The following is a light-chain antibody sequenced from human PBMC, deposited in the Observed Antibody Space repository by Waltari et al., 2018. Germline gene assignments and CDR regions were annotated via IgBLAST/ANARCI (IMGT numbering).Light chain of an antibody. CDR2: EVD. J-gene: IGLJ1*01. Sequence: QSALTQPASVSGSPGQSITISCTGTRSDIGSFKLVSWYQQHPGKAPKLLIYEVDKRPSGVSDRFSGSKSGNTASLTISGLQAEDETDYYCYSYAGASTYVFGTGTKVTVL. CDR1: RSDIGSFKL. V-gene: IGLV2-23*02. CDR3: YSYAGASTYV.